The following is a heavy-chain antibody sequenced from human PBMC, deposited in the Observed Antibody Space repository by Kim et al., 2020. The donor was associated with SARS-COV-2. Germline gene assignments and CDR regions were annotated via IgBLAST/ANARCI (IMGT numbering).Heavy chain of an antibody. CDR1: GGSISSYY. Sequence: SETLSLTCTVSGGSISSYYWSWIRQPPGKGLEWIGYIYYSGSTNYNPSLKSRVTISVDTSKNQFSLKLSSVTAADTAVYYCARGLQGRTPSVWFDPWGQGTLVTVSS. CDR3: ARGLQGRTPSVWFDP. D-gene: IGHD2-2*01. V-gene: IGHV4-59*13. CDR2: IYYSGST. J-gene: IGHJ5*02.